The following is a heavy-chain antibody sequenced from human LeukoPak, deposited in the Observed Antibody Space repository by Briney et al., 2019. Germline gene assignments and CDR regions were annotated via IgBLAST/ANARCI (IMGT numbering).Heavy chain of an antibody. CDR3: AKSQSSGPFYYYYGLDV. J-gene: IGHJ6*02. CDR1: GFTFSNYA. V-gene: IGHV3-23*01. Sequence: PGGSLRLSCAASGFTFSNYAMTWVRQAPGKGLEWVSVISGGGGSTYYADSVKGRFTISRDNSKNTLYLQMNSLRAEDTAVYSCAKSQSSGPFYYYYGLDVWGQGTTVTVSS. D-gene: IGHD6-19*01. CDR2: ISGGGGST.